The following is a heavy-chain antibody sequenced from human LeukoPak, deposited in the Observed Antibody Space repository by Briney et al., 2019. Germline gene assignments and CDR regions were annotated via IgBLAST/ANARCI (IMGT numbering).Heavy chain of an antibody. Sequence: ASVKVSCKASGYTFISYYIHWVRQAPGQGLEWMGIINPSGGSTSYGQKFQGRVTMTRDTSTSTVYMEVSSLRSEHTAVYYCARGLPDSGSSSLNWLDPWGQGTLVTVSS. CDR3: ARGLPDSGSSSLNWLDP. CDR2: INPSGGST. CDR1: GYTFISYY. D-gene: IGHD3-10*01. V-gene: IGHV1-46*01. J-gene: IGHJ5*02.